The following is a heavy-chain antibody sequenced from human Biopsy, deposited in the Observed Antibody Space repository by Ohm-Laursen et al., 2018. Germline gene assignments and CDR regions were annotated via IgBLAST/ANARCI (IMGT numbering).Heavy chain of an antibody. V-gene: IGHV3-23*01. CDR3: AKGGSITIFGVVINNCFDP. CDR2: ISANGATS. D-gene: IGHD3-3*01. CDR1: GFTFSSYW. J-gene: IGHJ5*02. Sequence: SLRLSCAASGFTFSSYWMGWVRQAPGKGPEWVSTISANGATSYYADSVKGRFTISRDNSKNTLYLQMNSVRADDTAIYYCAKGGSITIFGVVINNCFDPWGQGTRVTVSS.